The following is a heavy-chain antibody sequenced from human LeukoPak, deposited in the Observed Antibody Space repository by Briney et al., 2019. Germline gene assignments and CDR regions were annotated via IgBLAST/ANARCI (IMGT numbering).Heavy chain of an antibody. CDR1: GFTFSSYG. Sequence: GGSVRLPCAASGFTFSSYGMHWVRQAPGKGVAGVAVIWYDGCNKYYVDSVKDRFTISRENSKNTLYLQMNSLRAEDTAVYYCAKDKRAVAGRGGDYYFDYWGQGTLVTVSS. V-gene: IGHV3-33*06. CDR2: IWYDGCNK. D-gene: IGHD6-19*01. J-gene: IGHJ4*02. CDR3: AKDKRAVAGRGGDYYFDY.